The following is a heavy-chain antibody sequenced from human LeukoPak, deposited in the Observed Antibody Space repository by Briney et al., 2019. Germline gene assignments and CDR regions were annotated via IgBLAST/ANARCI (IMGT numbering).Heavy chain of an antibody. CDR1: GYTFTGYY. D-gene: IGHD3-10*01. V-gene: IGHV1-2*02. Sequence: ASVKVSCKASGYTFTGYYMHWVRQAPGQGLEWMGWINPNSGGTNYAQKFQGRVTMTRDTSISTAYMELSRLRSDDTAVYYCARKTYYYGSGSTEFDYWGQGTLVTVSS. CDR3: ARKTYYYGSGSTEFDY. J-gene: IGHJ4*02. CDR2: INPNSGGT.